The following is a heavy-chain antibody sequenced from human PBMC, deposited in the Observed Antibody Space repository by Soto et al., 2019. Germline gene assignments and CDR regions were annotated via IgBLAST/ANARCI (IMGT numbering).Heavy chain of an antibody. CDR1: GYTFTGYY. D-gene: IGHD2-8*01. CDR3: ARGGGAGDIVLMVYAILIDY. V-gene: IGHV1-2*02. CDR2: INPNSGGT. J-gene: IGHJ4*02. Sequence: QVQLVQSGAEVKKPGASVKVSCKASGYTFTGYYMHWVRQAPGQGLEWMGWINPNSGGTNYAQKFQGRVTMTRDTPISTAYMERSRLRSDDTAVYYCARGGGAGDIVLMVYAILIDYWGQGTLVTVSS.